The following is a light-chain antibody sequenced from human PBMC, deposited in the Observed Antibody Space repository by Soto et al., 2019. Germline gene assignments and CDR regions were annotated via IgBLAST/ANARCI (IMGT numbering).Light chain of an antibody. CDR2: EVS. CDR3: SSYAGSNKV. Sequence: QSALTQPPSASGSPGQSVTISCTGTSSDVGGYNYVSWHQQHPGKAPKLMIYEVSKRPSGVPDRFSGSKSGNTASLTVSGLQAEDEADYYCSSYAGSNKVFGTGTKLTVL. V-gene: IGLV2-8*01. J-gene: IGLJ1*01. CDR1: SSDVGGYNY.